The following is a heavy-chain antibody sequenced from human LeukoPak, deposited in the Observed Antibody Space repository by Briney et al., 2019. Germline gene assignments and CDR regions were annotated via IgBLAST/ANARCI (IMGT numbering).Heavy chain of an antibody. CDR3: ARTNPQYGMDV. J-gene: IGHJ6*02. CDR2: IYPGDSDT. CDR1: VYSFTSYW. V-gene: IGHV5-51*01. Sequence: GESLKISCKCSVYSFTSYWIGWVGQMPGKGLEWMGIIYPGDSDTRYSPSFQGQVTISADKSISTAYLQWSSLKPSDTAMYYRARTNPQYGMDVWGQGTTVTVSS.